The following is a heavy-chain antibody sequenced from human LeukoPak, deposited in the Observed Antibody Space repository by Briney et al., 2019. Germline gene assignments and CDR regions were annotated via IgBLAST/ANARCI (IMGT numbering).Heavy chain of an antibody. Sequence: SETLSLTYTVAGSSISNYYWGWIRQPAGKGLEWIGRIYTSGGTDYNPSLKSRVTMSVDTSKNHFSLKLTSVTAADTAMYYCARENRDYDGSGYYYRYWGRGTLVTVSS. J-gene: IGHJ4*02. CDR1: GSSISNYY. V-gene: IGHV4-4*07. CDR3: ARENRDYDGSGYYYRY. CDR2: IYTSGGT. D-gene: IGHD3-22*01.